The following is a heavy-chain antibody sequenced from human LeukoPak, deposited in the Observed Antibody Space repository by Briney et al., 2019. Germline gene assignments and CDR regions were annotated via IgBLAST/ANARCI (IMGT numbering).Heavy chain of an antibody. V-gene: IGHV3-53*01. CDR1: GFTLSSNY. CDR3: ARALRVQGVPYYMDV. CDR2: VYRGGST. J-gene: IGHJ6*03. Sequence: GGSLRLSCAASGFTLSSNYMSWLGQAPPKGLEWVSVVYRGGSTYYPDSVKGRFTISRDKSKNVLYLQMRTLRAEDTAVYYCARALRVQGVPYYMDVWGKVTTVT. D-gene: IGHD3-10*01.